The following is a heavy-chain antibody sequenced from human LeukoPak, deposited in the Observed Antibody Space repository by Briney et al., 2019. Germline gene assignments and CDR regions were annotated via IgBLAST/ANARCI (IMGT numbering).Heavy chain of an antibody. V-gene: IGHV4-34*01. CDR2: INHSGST. CDR1: GGSFSGYY. D-gene: IGHD2-2*01. CDR3: ARGRGVHCSSTSCYNLYYYYYYMDV. J-gene: IGHJ6*03. Sequence: SETLSLTCAVYGGSFSGYYWSWIRQPPGKGLEWIGEINHSGSTNYNPSPKSRVTISVDTSKNQFSLKLSSVTAADTAVYYCARGRGVHCSSTSCYNLYYYYYYMDVWGKGTTVTVS.